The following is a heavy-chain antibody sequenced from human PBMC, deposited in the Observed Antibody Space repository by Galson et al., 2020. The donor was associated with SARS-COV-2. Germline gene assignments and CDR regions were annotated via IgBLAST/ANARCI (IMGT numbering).Heavy chain of an antibody. CDR1: GDSISNDDFY. V-gene: IGHV4-30-4*01. CDR2: IHSTGNT. D-gene: IGHD4-17*01. J-gene: IGHJ4*02. Sequence: SETLSLTCTVPGDSISNDDFYWSWIRQTPGTGLEWIGDIHSTGNTYYNPSLMSRGTMSVDTSKNQFSLRLTSVTAADTAVYFCARTSSTATREYYFDYWGQGTLVSVSS. CDR3: ARTSSTATREYYFDY.